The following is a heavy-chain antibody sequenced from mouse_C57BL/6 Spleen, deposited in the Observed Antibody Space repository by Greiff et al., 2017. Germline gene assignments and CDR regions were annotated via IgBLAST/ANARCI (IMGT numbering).Heavy chain of an antibody. CDR3: AREDYGSGPSNFDS. J-gene: IGHJ2*01. V-gene: IGHV3-6*01. Sequence: EVQLQESGPGLVKPSQSLSLTCSVTGYSITSGYYWNWIRQFPGNKLEWMCYISYDGSNNYNPSFKNLMSITRDTSKNQFFLKLNSVTTEDTATYNCAREDYGSGPSNFDSWGQGTTLTVSS. CDR1: GYSITSGYY. CDR2: ISYDGSN. D-gene: IGHD1-1*01.